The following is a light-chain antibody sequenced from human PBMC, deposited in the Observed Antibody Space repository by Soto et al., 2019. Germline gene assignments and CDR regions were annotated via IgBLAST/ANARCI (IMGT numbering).Light chain of an antibody. Sequence: QSVLTQPASVSGSPGQSITISCTGTSSDVGGSNYVSWYQQPPGKAPKLMIYDVSNRPSGVSNRFSGSKSGNTASLTISGLQAEDEADYYCGSYSSSSTLYVFGTGTKVTVL. V-gene: IGLV2-14*03. J-gene: IGLJ1*01. CDR1: SSDVGGSNY. CDR3: GSYSSSSTLYV. CDR2: DVS.